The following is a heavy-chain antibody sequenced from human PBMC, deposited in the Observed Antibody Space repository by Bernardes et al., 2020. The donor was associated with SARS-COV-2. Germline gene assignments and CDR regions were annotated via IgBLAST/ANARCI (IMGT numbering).Heavy chain of an antibody. CDR3: ASRGGYGGDAFDI. D-gene: IGHD5-18*01. J-gene: IGHJ3*02. Sequence: SETLSLTCAVSGGSISSGGYSWSWIRQPPGKGLEWIGYIYHSGSTYYNPSLKSRVTISVDRSKNQFSLKLSSVTAADTAVYYCASRGGYGGDAFDIWGQGTMVTVSS. CDR2: IYHSGST. CDR1: GGSISSGGYS. V-gene: IGHV4-30-2*01.